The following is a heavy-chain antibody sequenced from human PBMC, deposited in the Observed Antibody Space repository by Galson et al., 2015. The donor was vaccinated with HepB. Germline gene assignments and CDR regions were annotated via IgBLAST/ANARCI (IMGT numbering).Heavy chain of an antibody. CDR1: GYTFTGYY. J-gene: IGHJ4*02. CDR3: AVYGENEYSSSVVDY. V-gene: IGHV1-2*02. D-gene: IGHD6-6*01. CDR2: INPNSGGT. Sequence: SVKVSCKASGYTFTGYYMHWVRQAPGQGLEWMGWINPNSGGTNYAQKFQGRVTMTRDTSISTAYMELSRLRSDDTAVYYCAVYGENEYSSSVVDYWGQGTLVTVSS.